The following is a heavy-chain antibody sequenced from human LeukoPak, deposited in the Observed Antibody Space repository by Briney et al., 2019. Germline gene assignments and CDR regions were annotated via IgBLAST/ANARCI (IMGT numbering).Heavy chain of an antibody. Sequence: GRSLRLSCAASGFTFSSYAMHWVRQAPGKGLEWVAVISYDGSNKYYAGSVKGRFTISRDNSKNTLYLQMNSLRAEDTAVYYCASPTDDSSGYEEYFQHWGQGTLVTVSS. J-gene: IGHJ1*01. CDR1: GFTFSSYA. CDR2: ISYDGSNK. CDR3: ASPTDDSSGYEEYFQH. V-gene: IGHV3-30-3*01. D-gene: IGHD3-22*01.